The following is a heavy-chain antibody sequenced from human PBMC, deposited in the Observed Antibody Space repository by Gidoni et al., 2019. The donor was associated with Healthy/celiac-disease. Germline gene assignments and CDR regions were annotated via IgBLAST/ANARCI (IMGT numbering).Heavy chain of an antibody. CDR2: ISSSGSTI. CDR1: GFTFSSYE. Sequence: EVQLVESGGGLVQPGGSLALSCAASGFTFSSYEMNWVRQAPGKGLEWVAYISSSGSTIYYADSVKGRFTISRDNAKNSLYLQMNSLRAEDTAVYYCAKRITIFGDADYWGQGTLVTVSS. J-gene: IGHJ4*02. V-gene: IGHV3-48*03. CDR3: AKRITIFGDADY. D-gene: IGHD3-3*01.